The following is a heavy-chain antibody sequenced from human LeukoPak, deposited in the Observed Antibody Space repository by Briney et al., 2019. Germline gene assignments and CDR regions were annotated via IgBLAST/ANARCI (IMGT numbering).Heavy chain of an antibody. V-gene: IGHV3-21*01. CDR2: ISLSSTYI. CDR3: ARDDTMVRGVIITAYYYYGMDV. CDR1: GFAFSDFS. J-gene: IGHJ6*02. Sequence: GGSLRLSCAASGFAFSDFSMSWVRQAPGQGLEWVSSISLSSTYINYADSLRGRFTVSRDNARNSLYLQIVSLRGEDTAMYYCARDDTMVRGVIITAYYYYGMDVWGQGTTVTVSS. D-gene: IGHD3-10*01.